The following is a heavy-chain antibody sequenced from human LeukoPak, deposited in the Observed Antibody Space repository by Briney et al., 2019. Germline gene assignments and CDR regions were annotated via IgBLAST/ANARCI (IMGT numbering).Heavy chain of an antibody. CDR2: IYYRGST. D-gene: IGHD3-3*01. J-gene: IGHJ4*02. Sequence: SETLSLTCTVSGGSISSYYWSWIRQPPGKRLEWIGHIYYRGSTNYNPSLKSRVTISVDTSKNQFSLKLSSVTAADTAVYYCASRSSIWSGYQDTLYYFDSWGQGTLVTVSS. V-gene: IGHV4-59*01. CDR3: ASRSSIWSGYQDTLYYFDS. CDR1: GGSISSYY.